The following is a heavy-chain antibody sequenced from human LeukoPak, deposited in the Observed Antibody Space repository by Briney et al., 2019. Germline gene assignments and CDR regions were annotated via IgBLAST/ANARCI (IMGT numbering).Heavy chain of an antibody. V-gene: IGHV3-74*01. CDR3: ARAQSEIGGYYPEYFRP. CDR1: GFTFSSYW. D-gene: IGHD3-22*01. Sequence: GGSLRLSCAASGFTFSSYWMHWVRQAPGKGLVWVSRIKSDGSTNYADSVKGRFTISRDNSKNTVSLQMNSLRAEDTGVYYCARAQSEIGGYYPEYFRPWGQGTLVSVSS. CDR2: IKSDGST. J-gene: IGHJ1*01.